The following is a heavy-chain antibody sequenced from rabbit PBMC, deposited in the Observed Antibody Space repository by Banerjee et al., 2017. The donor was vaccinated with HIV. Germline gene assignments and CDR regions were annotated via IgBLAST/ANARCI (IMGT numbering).Heavy chain of an antibody. D-gene: IGHD4-1*01. CDR3: AREGSGWGLRFDFNL. CDR2: IGADSGST. Sequence: QEQLEESGGDLVKPEGSLTLTCTASGFSFSSSYWICWVRQAPGKGLEWIACIGADSGSTYYASWAKGRFTISKTSSTTVTLQITSLTAADTATYFCAREGSGWGLRFDFNLWGPGTLVTVS. J-gene: IGHJ4*01. V-gene: IGHV1S45*01. CDR1: GFSFSSSYW.